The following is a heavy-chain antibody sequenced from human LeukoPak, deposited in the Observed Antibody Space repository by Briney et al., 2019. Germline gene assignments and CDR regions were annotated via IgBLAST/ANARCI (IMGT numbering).Heavy chain of an antibody. D-gene: IGHD2-2*01. CDR2: IKPDGSEK. V-gene: IGHV3-7*01. CDR1: GFTFRSHH. J-gene: IGHJ4*02. Sequence: GGSLRLSCVASGFTFRSHHMNGVRQTPGKGLESVATIKPDGSEKYYVDSVKGRFTISRDNAKSSLYLQMNSLRAEDTGVYFCARMSSYCDYWGQGTLVTVSS. CDR3: ARMSSYCDY.